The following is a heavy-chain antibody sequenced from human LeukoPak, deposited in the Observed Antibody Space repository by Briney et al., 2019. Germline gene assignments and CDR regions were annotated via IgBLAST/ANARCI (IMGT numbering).Heavy chain of an antibody. J-gene: IGHJ4*02. V-gene: IGHV4-59*11. D-gene: IGHD3-22*01. Sequence: SETLSLTCTVSGASISSHYWSWIRQPPGKGLEWIGYISYSASTNYNPSLKSRVTISVDTSKNQFSLKLRSVTAADTAVYFCAIYYYDSSGYYYFGYWGQGTLVSVSS. CDR3: AIYYYDSSGYYYFGY. CDR2: ISYSAST. CDR1: GASISSHY.